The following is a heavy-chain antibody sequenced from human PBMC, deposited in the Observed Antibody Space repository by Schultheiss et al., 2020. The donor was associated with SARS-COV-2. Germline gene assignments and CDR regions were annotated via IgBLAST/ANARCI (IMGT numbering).Heavy chain of an antibody. Sequence: ASVKVSCKASGDTFTSYTISWVRQAPGQGLEWMGWISAYNGNTNYAQKFQGRVTMTRNTSISTAYMELNSLKTEDTAVYYCVSSSPTGGYYYYYYMDVWGKGTTVTVSS. D-gene: IGHD6-6*01. V-gene: IGHV1-18*01. CDR1: GDTFTSYT. CDR3: VSSSPTGGYYYYYYMDV. J-gene: IGHJ6*03. CDR2: ISAYNGNT.